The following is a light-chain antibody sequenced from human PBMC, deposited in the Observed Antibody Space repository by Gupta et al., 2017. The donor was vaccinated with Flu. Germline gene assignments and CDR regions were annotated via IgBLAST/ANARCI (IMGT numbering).Light chain of an antibody. V-gene: IGLV2-11*01. CDR3: SSHAGRVTWV. CDR1: SNDVGGSNR. CDR2: DVT. Sequence: QSAPTQPRSVSGSPGQSVTISCTGTSNDVGGSNRVSWYEQRPGKAPKLILYDVTERPSGVPDRFSGSKSGNTASLTISGLQADEEADYYCSSHAGRVTWVFGTGTTVTVL. J-gene: IGLJ1*01.